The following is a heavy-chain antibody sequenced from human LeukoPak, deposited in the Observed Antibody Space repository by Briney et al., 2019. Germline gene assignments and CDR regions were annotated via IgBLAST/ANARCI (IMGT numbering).Heavy chain of an antibody. Sequence: EGSLRLSCAASGFTFSSYAMSWVRQAPGKGLEWDSTISGSGGSTYYADSVKGRFTISRDNSKNTLSLQMSSLRVEDTAVYYCAKGSSSGWSGDYFDYWGQGTLVTVSS. CDR1: GFTFSSYA. CDR2: ISGSGGST. D-gene: IGHD6-19*01. V-gene: IGHV3-23*01. CDR3: AKGSSSGWSGDYFDY. J-gene: IGHJ4*02.